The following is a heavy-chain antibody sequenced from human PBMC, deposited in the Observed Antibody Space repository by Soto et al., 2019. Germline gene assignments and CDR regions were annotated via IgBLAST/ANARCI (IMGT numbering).Heavy chain of an antibody. J-gene: IGHJ5*02. D-gene: IGHD3-9*01. CDR2: ISAYNGNT. CDR3: ARVRSEYYDILTGYYRLNWFDP. V-gene: IGHV1-18*01. Sequence: GASVKVSCKASGYTFTGYGISWVRQAPGQGLEWMGWISAYNGNTNYAQKLQGRVTMTTDTSTSAAYMELRSLRSDDTAVYYCARVRSEYYDILTGYYRLNWFDPWG. CDR1: GYTFTGYG.